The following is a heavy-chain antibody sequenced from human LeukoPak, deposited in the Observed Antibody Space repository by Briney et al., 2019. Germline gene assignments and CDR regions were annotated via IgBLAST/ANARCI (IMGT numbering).Heavy chain of an antibody. Sequence: PGGSLRPSCAASGFTFSSYAMSWVRQAPGKGLEWVSAISGSGGSTYYADSVKGRFTISRDNSKNTLYLQMNSLRAEDTAVYYCARGYYDSSGYYYDDAFDIWGQGTMVTVSS. CDR2: ISGSGGST. V-gene: IGHV3-23*01. D-gene: IGHD3-22*01. CDR3: ARGYYDSSGYYYDDAFDI. J-gene: IGHJ3*02. CDR1: GFTFSSYA.